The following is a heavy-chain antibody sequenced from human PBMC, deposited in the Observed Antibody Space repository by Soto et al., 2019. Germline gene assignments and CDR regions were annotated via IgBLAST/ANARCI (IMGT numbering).Heavy chain of an antibody. CDR1: GFTFSSYA. CDR2: ISYDGSNK. V-gene: IGHV3-30-3*01. CDR3: ARDMLELRDYYYYYGMDV. Sequence: QVQLVESGGGVVQPGRSLRLSCAASGFTFSSYAMHWVRQAPGKGLEWVAVISYDGSNKYYADSVKGRFTISRDNSKNTLYLQMNSLRAEDTAVYYCARDMLELRDYYYYYGMDVWGQGTTVTVSS. J-gene: IGHJ6*02. D-gene: IGHD1-7*01.